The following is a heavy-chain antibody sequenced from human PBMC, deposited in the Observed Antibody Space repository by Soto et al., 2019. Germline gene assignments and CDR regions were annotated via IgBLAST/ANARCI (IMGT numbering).Heavy chain of an antibody. J-gene: IGHJ4*02. Sequence: QVQLVESGGGVVQPGRSLRLSCSASGFNFGHYAMHWVRQAPGKGLEWVAALSFDRSNEYYADSLRGRFTISRDNSKNTLYLQMNSLRAEDTAVYYCARVEYSFGTPFLDYWGQGTLVNVSS. CDR1: GFNFGHYA. V-gene: IGHV3-30-3*01. CDR3: ARVEYSFGTPFLDY. D-gene: IGHD3-16*01. CDR2: LSFDRSNE.